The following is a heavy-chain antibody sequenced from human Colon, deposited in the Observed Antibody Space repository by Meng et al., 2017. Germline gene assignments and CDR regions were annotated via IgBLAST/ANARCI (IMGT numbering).Heavy chain of an antibody. CDR3: ARDWGDVRGGFDF. J-gene: IGHJ4*02. V-gene: IGHV6-1*01. CDR2: TYYRSKYYN. CDR1: GASVSSNSAA. Sequence: QLQLQHPGPQLVNPSQTPALTFAISGASVSSNSAAWNWIRQSPSRGLEWLGRTYYRSKYYNDYALSVKSRITINPDTSKNQFSLQLNSVTPEDTAIYYCARDWGDVRGGFDFWGQGTLVTVSS. D-gene: IGHD3-10*02.